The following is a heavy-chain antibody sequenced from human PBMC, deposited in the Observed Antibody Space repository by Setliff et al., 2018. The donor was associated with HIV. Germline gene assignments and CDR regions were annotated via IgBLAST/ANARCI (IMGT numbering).Heavy chain of an antibody. CDR3: ARDRGGYTFDF. CDR1: GFTFSSYW. CDR2: IKGDGSEK. Sequence: GSPRLSCAASGFTFSSYWMYWVRQAPGKGLEWVASIKGDGSEKYYVGSVKGRFTSSRDNAGNSLSLQMNSLRAEDTAVYYCARDRGGYTFDFWGQGTVVTVSS. J-gene: IGHJ3*01. D-gene: IGHD3-10*01. V-gene: IGHV3-7*01.